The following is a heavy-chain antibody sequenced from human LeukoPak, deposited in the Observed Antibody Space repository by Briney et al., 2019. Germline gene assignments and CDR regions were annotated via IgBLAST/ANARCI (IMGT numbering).Heavy chain of an antibody. CDR1: GFSFNTYS. D-gene: IGHD1-26*01. Sequence: PGGSLRLSCAASGFSFNTYSMNWVRQAPGKELEWVSSFLTGGGTYYADSVKGRFTISRDDSKNTLYLQMNSLRAEDTAIYYCAKSYSGTHRSFDYWGQGTLVAVSS. V-gene: IGHV3-23*01. CDR2: FLTGGGT. J-gene: IGHJ4*02. CDR3: AKSYSGTHRSFDY.